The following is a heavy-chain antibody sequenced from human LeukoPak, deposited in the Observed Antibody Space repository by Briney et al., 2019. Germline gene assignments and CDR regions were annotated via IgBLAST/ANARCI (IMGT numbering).Heavy chain of an antibody. V-gene: IGHV5-51*01. CDR2: IYPGDSDT. D-gene: IGHD3-22*01. J-gene: IGHJ4*02. CDR3: ARNDDYDSSGYYRPFDY. CDR1: GYSFTSYW. Sequence: GESLKVSCKGSGYSFTSYWIGWVRQMPGKGLEWMGIIYPGDSDTRYSPSFQGQVTISADKSISTAYLQWSSLKAPDTAMYYCARNDDYDSSGYYRPFDYWGQGTLVTVSS.